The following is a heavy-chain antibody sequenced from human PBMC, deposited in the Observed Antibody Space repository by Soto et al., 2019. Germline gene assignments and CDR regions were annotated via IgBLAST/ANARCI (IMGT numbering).Heavy chain of an antibody. J-gene: IGHJ4*02. CDR1: GGSISSGDW. V-gene: IGHV4-4*02. D-gene: IGHD3-22*01. Sequence: QVQLQESGPGLVKPSGTLSLTCAVSGGSISSGDWCWSWVRQSPGKGLEWIGEIYYSGSTTYNPSLKRRVTIAADKSENQFALRRSSVTAVDAAVYYCARRGCYSIFGSLDYWGQGTLVTFSS. CDR3: ARRGCYSIFGSLDY. CDR2: IYYSGST.